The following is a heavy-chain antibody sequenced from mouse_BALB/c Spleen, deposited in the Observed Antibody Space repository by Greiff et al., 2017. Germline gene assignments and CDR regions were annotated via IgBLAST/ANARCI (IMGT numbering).Heavy chain of an antibody. D-gene: IGHD2-14*01. CDR3: ARGDYRYSYAMDY. Sequence: VQLQQSGAELVRPGALVKLSCKASGFNIKDYYMHWVKQRPEQGLEWIGWIDPENGNTIYDPKFQGKASITADTSSNTAYLQLSSLTSEVTAVYYCARGDYRYSYAMDYWGQGTSVTVSS. J-gene: IGHJ4*01. CDR2: IDPENGNT. CDR1: GFNIKDYY. V-gene: IGHV14-1*02.